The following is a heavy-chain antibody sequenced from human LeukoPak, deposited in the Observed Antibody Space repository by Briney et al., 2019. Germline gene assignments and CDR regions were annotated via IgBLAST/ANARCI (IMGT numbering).Heavy chain of an antibody. D-gene: IGHD3-3*01. CDR3: ARDLRDDFWSGTP. CDR1: GGTFSSYA. J-gene: IGHJ3*01. Sequence: SVKVSCKASGGTFSSYAISWVRQAPGQGLEWMGGIIPIFGTANYAQKFQGRVTITTDESTSTAYMELSSLRSEDTAVYYCARDLRDDFWSGTPWGQGTMVTVSS. CDR2: IIPIFGTA. V-gene: IGHV1-69*05.